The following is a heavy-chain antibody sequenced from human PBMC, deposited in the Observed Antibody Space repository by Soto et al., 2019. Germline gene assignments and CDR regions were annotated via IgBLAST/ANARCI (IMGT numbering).Heavy chain of an antibody. CDR3: ARDRVDGESPGYYYYGMDV. CDR2: INPSGGST. Sequence: GASAKVSCKASGYTFTSYYMHWVRQAPGQGLEWMGIINPSGGSTSYAQKFQGRVTMTRDTSTSTVYMELSSLRSEDTAVYYCARDRVDGESPGYYYYGMDVWGQGTTVTVSS. CDR1: GYTFTSYY. J-gene: IGHJ6*02. D-gene: IGHD4-17*01. V-gene: IGHV1-46*01.